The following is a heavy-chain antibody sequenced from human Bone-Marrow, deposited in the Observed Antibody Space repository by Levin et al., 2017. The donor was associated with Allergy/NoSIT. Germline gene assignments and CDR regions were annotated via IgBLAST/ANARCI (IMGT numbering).Heavy chain of an antibody. Sequence: SETLSLTCTVSGGSISSYYWSWIRQPPGKGLEWIGYIYYSGSTNYNPSLKSRVTISVDTSKNQFSLKLSSVTAADTAVYYCARDQFYYDILTGYYPYNWFDPWGQGTLVTVSS. CDR2: IYYSGST. D-gene: IGHD3-9*01. CDR1: GGSISSYY. V-gene: IGHV4-59*01. CDR3: ARDQFYYDILTGYYPYNWFDP. J-gene: IGHJ5*02.